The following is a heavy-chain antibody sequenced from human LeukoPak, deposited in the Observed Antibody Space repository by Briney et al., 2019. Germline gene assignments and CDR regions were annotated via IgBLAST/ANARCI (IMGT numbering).Heavy chain of an antibody. CDR2: ISSNGGST. J-gene: IGHJ4*02. Sequence: GGSLRLSCAASGFTFSSHAMNWVRQAPGKGLEYVSGISSNGGSTYYADSVKGRFTISRDNSKNTLYLQMSSLRAEDTAVYNCVKDLTAVAGHAFDYWGQGTLVTVSS. D-gene: IGHD6-19*01. CDR1: GFTFSSHA. V-gene: IGHV3-64D*09. CDR3: VKDLTAVAGHAFDY.